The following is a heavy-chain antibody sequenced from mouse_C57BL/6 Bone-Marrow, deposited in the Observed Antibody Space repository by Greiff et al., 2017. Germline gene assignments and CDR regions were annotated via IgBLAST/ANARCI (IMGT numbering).Heavy chain of an antibody. CDR1: GFNIKDDY. D-gene: IGHD2-3*01. V-gene: IGHV14-4*01. J-gene: IGHJ2*01. CDR2: LDPEIGDT. Sequence: EVQLQQSGAELVRPGASVKLSCTASGFNIKDDYIHWVKQRPEQGLEWIGWLDPEIGDTEYASKFQGKATIPSDTSSNTAYLQLSSLTSEDTAVYYCSSFDGNYFDFWGQGTPLTVAS. CDR3: SSFDGNYFDF.